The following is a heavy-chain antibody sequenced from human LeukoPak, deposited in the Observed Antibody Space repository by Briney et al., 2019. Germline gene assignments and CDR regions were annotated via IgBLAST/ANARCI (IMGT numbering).Heavy chain of an antibody. CDR2: INHSGST. CDR1: GGSFSGYY. D-gene: IGHD3-10*01. J-gene: IGHJ6*03. V-gene: IGHV4-34*01. CDR3: ARGIADMVRGVYYYMDV. Sequence: SETLSLTCAVYGGSFSGYYWSWIRQPPGKGLEWIGEINHSGSTNYNPSLKSRVTISVDTSKNQFSLKLSSVTAADTAVYYCARGIADMVRGVYYYMDVWGKGTTVTVSS.